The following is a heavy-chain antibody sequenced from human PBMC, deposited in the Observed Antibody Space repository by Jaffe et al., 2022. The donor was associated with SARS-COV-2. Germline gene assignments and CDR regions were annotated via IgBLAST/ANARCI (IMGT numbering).Heavy chain of an antibody. Sequence: EMQLVESGGGLVQPGGSLRLSCAASGFTFSSYWMHWVRQAPGKGLVWVSRIHSDGGTTNYADSVKGRFTISRDNAKNTLYLQMNSLRAEDTAVYYCAREAVAGSRIDAFDVWGQGTMVTVSS. V-gene: IGHV3-74*01. J-gene: IGHJ3*01. D-gene: IGHD6-13*01. CDR2: IHSDGGTT. CDR1: GFTFSSYW. CDR3: AREAVAGSRIDAFDV.